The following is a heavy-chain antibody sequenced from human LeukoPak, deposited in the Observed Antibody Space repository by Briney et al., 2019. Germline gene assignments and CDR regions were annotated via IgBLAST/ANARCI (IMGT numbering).Heavy chain of an antibody. Sequence: QPGRSLRLSCAASGFTFSSYGMHWVRQAPGKGLEWVAVISYDGNNKYYADSVKGRFTISRDNSKNTLYLQMNSLRAEDTAVYYCFYEGGAFDIWGQGTMVTVSS. J-gene: IGHJ3*02. CDR2: ISYDGNNK. CDR3: FYEGGAFDI. V-gene: IGHV3-30*03. CDR1: GFTFSSYG. D-gene: IGHD5/OR15-5a*01.